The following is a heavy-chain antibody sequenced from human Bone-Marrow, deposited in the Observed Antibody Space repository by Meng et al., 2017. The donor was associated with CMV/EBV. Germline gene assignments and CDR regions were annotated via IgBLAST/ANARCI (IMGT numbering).Heavy chain of an antibody. CDR1: GGTFNYYA. V-gene: IGHV1-69*10. J-gene: IGHJ4*02. CDR2: IIPILDIV. D-gene: IGHD6-6*01. Sequence: SVKVSCKASGGTFNYYAINWVRQAPGQGLEWMGGIIPILDIVNYAQKFQGRVTITADTSRGTPYMDLNSLRSENTAVYYCARDQTDSTSSKDNWGQGTLVTVSS. CDR3: ARDQTDSTSSKDN.